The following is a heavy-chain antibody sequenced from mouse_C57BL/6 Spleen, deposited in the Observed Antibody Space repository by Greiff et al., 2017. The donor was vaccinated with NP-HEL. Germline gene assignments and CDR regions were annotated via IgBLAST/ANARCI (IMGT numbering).Heavy chain of an antibody. CDR1: GFTFSDYG. CDR2: ISSGSSTI. V-gene: IGHV5-17*01. D-gene: IGHD2-12*01. Sequence: EVQVVESGGGLVKPGGSLKLSCAASGFTFSDYGMHWVRQAPEKGLEWVAYISSGSSTIYYADPVKGRFTISRDNAKNTLFLQMTRLRSEETAMYYCARAYDDYFDYWGQGTTLTVSS. CDR3: ARAYDDYFDY. J-gene: IGHJ2*01.